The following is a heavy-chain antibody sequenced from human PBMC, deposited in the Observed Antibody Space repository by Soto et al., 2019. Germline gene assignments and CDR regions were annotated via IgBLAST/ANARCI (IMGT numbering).Heavy chain of an antibody. Sequence: GGSLRLSCAASGFTFDDYAMHWVRQAPGKGLEWVSGISWDSGTIGYADSVKGRFTISRDNAKNSLYLQMNSLRPEDTALYYCAKALYSNSWYNFDYWGQGTLVTVSS. CDR1: GFTFDDYA. CDR2: ISWDSGTI. J-gene: IGHJ4*02. CDR3: AKALYSNSWYNFDY. V-gene: IGHV3-9*01. D-gene: IGHD6-13*01.